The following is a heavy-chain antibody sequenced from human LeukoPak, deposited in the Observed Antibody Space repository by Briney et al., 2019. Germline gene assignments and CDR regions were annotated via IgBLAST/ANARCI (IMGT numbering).Heavy chain of an antibody. Sequence: PGGSLRLSCAASGFTFRSYWMHWVRQAPGKGLVWVSRISPDGTSKSYADSVKDRFTISRDNAKNTLSLQMNSLRAEDTGLYYCARADGSHYGLKDYWGQGTLVTVSS. D-gene: IGHD1-26*01. CDR3: ARADGSHYGLKDY. V-gene: IGHV3-74*01. CDR2: ISPDGTSK. J-gene: IGHJ4*02. CDR1: GFTFRSYW.